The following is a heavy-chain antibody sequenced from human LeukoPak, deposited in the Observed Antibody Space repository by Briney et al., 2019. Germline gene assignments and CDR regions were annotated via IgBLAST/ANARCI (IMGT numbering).Heavy chain of an antibody. CDR1: GGSISSGDYY. CDR3: ARGSGSHDAFDI. V-gene: IGHV4-30-4*08. D-gene: IGHD1-26*01. J-gene: IGHJ3*02. CDR2: IYYSGST. Sequence: PSETLSLTCTVSGGSISSGDYYWSWIRQPPGKGLEWIGYIYYSGSTYHNPSLKSRVTISVDTSKNQFSLKLSSVTAADTAVYYCARGSGSHDAFDIWGQGTMVTVSS.